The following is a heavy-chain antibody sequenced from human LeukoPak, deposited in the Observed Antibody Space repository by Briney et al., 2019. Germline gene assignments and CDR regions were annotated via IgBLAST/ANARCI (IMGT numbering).Heavy chain of an antibody. CDR1: GVSISNSY. CDR2: IYASGSP. Sequence: SETLSLTCTVSGVSISNSYWSWIRQPAGKGLEWVGRIYASGSPDYNSSLKSRVTMSVDTSKSQFSLKLSSVTAADTAVYYCARRGVAATQDAFDIWGQGTMVTVSS. J-gene: IGHJ3*02. V-gene: IGHV4-4*07. CDR3: ARRGVAATQDAFDI. D-gene: IGHD2-15*01.